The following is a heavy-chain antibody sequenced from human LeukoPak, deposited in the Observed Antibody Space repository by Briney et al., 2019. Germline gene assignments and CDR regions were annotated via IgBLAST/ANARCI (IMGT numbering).Heavy chain of an antibody. CDR2: ISHTGSI. D-gene: IGHD2-2*01. V-gene: IGHV4-34*01. CDR1: GASFSGYF. J-gene: IGHJ6*02. CDR3: AGSSVVGVVPAASGMDV. Sequence: SETLSLTCTVYGASFSGYFCSWIRQSPGKGLEWIGEISHTGSINYNPSLKSRVTISLDTSKNEFSLKLTSVTAADTAVYYCAGSSVVGVVPAASGMDVWGQGTTVTVSS.